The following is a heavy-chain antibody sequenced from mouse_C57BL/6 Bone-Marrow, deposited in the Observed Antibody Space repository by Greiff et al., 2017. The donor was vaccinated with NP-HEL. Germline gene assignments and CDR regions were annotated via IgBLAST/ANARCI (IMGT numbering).Heavy chain of an antibody. Sequence: VQLQQSGAELVRPGASVKLSCTASGFNIKDDYMHWVKQGPEQGLEWIGWIDPENGDTEYASKFQGKATITADTSSNTAYLQLSSLTSEDTAVYYCTTDTTVVAGSDYWGQGTTLTVSS. CDR2: IDPENGDT. CDR1: GFNIKDDY. CDR3: TTDTTVVAGSDY. D-gene: IGHD1-1*01. J-gene: IGHJ2*01. V-gene: IGHV14-4*01.